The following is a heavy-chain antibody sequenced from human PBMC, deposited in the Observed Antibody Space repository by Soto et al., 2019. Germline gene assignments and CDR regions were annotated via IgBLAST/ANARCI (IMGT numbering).Heavy chain of an antibody. CDR3: ARDQDYYDSSGYSPSGY. D-gene: IGHD3-22*01. J-gene: IGHJ4*02. Sequence: ASVKVSCKASGYTFTSYYMHWVRQAPGQGLEWMGIINPSGGSTSYAQKFQGRVTMTRDTSTSTVYMELSSLRSEDTAVYYCARDQDYYDSSGYSPSGYWGQGTLVTVSS. V-gene: IGHV1-46*01. CDR2: INPSGGST. CDR1: GYTFTSYY.